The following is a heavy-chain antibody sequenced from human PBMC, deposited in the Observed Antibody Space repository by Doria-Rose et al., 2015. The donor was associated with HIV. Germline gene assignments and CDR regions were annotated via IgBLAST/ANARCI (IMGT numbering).Heavy chain of an antibody. J-gene: IGHJ6*02. V-gene: IGHV4-34*01. CDR2: INHSGSN. D-gene: IGHD1-1*01. CDR1: GGSFSGYY. CDR3: ARGLLRGGWNDVDYYYGMDV. Sequence: QVQLQQWDAGLVKPSETLSLTCAVFGGSFSGYYWSWIRQPPGKGLAWIGEINHSGSNNYKTSLKSRVTISLDTSKNLFSLKPSSVTAADTAVYYCARGLLRGGWNDVDYYYGMDVWGQGTTVTVSS.